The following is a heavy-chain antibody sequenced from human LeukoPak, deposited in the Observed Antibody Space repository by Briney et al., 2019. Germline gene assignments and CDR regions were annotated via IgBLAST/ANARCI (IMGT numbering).Heavy chain of an antibody. CDR2: INTDGSST. V-gene: IGHV3-74*01. D-gene: IGHD6-19*01. Sequence: GGSLRLSCTASGFTFNNYWMHWVRRAPGKGPVWVSRINTDGSSTSYADSVKGRFTISRDNAKNTLYLQMNSLRAEDTAVYYCARALAVTGTGGFDPWGQGTLVTVSS. CDR1: GFTFNNYW. J-gene: IGHJ5*02. CDR3: ARALAVTGTGGFDP.